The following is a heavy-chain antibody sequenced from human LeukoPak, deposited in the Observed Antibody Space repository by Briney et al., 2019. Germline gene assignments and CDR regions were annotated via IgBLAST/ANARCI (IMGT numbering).Heavy chain of an antibody. CDR3: ALRYCSGGSCYSGAWFDP. J-gene: IGHJ5*02. D-gene: IGHD2-15*01. V-gene: IGHV1-69*04. Sequence: ASVTVSCKASGGTFSSYAISWVRQAPGQGLEWMGRIIPIFGIANYAQKFQGRVTITADKSTSTAYMELSSLRSEDTAVYYCALRYCSGGSCYSGAWFDPWGQGTLVTVSS. CDR2: IIPIFGIA. CDR1: GGTFSSYA.